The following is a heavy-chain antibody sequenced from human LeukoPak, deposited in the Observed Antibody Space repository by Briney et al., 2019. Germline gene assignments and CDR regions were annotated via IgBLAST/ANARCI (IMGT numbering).Heavy chain of an antibody. CDR1: GGSISSSNW. CDR3: VSAGHDGIGYKVC. D-gene: IGHD3-22*01. CDR2: IYHSGSA. J-gene: IGHJ4*02. Sequence: SETLSLTCAVSGGSISSSNWWSWVRQPPGKGLEWIGEIYHSGSANYNPSLKSRVTISVDKSKNQFSLRLSSVTAADTAVYYCVSAGHDGIGYKVCWGQGTLVTVSS. V-gene: IGHV4-4*02.